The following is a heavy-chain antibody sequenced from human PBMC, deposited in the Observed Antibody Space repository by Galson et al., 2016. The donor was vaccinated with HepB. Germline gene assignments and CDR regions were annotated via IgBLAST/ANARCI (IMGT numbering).Heavy chain of an antibody. CDR1: GGSISSSSYY. CDR2: IYYSGST. D-gene: IGHD3-10*01. CDR3: ARHGSGSFNYYYYYYMDV. J-gene: IGHJ6*03. Sequence: ETLSLTCTVSGGSISSSSYYWGWIRQPPGKGLEWIGSIYYSGSTYYNPSLKRRVTISVDTSKNQFSLKLSAVPAADTAVYYCARHGSGSFNYYYYYYMDVWGKGTTVTVSS. V-gene: IGHV4-39*01.